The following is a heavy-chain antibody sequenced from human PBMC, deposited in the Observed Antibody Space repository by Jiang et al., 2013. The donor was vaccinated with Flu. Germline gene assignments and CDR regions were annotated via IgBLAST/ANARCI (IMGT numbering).Heavy chain of an antibody. J-gene: IGHJ4*02. V-gene: IGHV3-30-3*01. D-gene: IGHD2-8*01. Sequence: VQLLESGGGVVQPGRSLRLSCAASGFTFSSYAMHWVRQAPGKGLEWVAVISYDGSNKYYADSVKGRFTISRDNSKNTLYLQMNSLRAEDTAVYYCARDPRCTNGVCNWGQGTLVTVSS. CDR3: ARDPRCTNGVCN. CDR2: ISYDGSNK. CDR1: GFTFSSYA.